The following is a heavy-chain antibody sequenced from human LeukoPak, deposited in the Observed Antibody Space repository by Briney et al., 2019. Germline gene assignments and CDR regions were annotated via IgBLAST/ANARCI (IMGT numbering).Heavy chain of an antibody. V-gene: IGHV3-15*01. D-gene: IGHD5-18*01. CDR3: TTSRVDTAMVDDY. Sequence: PGGSLRLSCAASGFTFSNAWMSWVRQAPGKGLEWVGRIKSKTDGGTTDYAAPVKGRFTISRDDSTNTLYLQMNSLKTEDTAVYYCTTSRVDTAMVDDYWGQGTLVTVSS. CDR1: GFTFSNAW. CDR2: IKSKTDGGTT. J-gene: IGHJ4*02.